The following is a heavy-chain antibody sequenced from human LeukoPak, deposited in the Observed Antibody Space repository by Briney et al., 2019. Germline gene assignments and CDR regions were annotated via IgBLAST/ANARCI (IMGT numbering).Heavy chain of an antibody. CDR1: GYTFTSYG. CDR2: ISAYNGNT. CDR3: ARDLRDIVVVVAATSFDY. D-gene: IGHD2-15*01. Sequence: ASVNVSCKATGYTFTSYGISWVRQAPGQGIEWMGWISAYNGNTNYAQKLQGRVTMTTDTSTGTAYMELRSLRSDDTAVYYCARDLRDIVVVVAATSFDYWGQGTLVTVSS. J-gene: IGHJ4*02. V-gene: IGHV1-18*01.